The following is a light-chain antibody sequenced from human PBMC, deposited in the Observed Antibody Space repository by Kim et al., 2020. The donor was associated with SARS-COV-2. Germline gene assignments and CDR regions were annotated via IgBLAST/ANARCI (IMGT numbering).Light chain of an antibody. CDR2: GAS. V-gene: IGKV3-20*01. J-gene: IGKJ4*01. Sequence: IVLTQSPGTLSLSPGERATLSCRASQSVRSTYLAWYQRKPGQAPRLLIYGASSRATGIPDRFSGSGSGTDFTLTISRLEPEDFAVYYCQQYGSSPLTFGGGTKVDIK. CDR1: QSVRSTY. CDR3: QQYGSSPLT.